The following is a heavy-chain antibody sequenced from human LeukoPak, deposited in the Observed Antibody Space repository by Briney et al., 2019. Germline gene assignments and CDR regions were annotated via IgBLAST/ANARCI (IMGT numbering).Heavy chain of an antibody. CDR1: GGTFSSYT. J-gene: IGHJ6*02. CDR3: ARDMGYCSSTSCYRIDYYYYYGMDV. D-gene: IGHD2-2*01. V-gene: IGHV1-69*04. Sequence: GASVKVSCKASGGTFSSYTISCVRQAPGQGLEWRGRIIPILGIANYAQKFQGRVTITADKSTSTAYMELSSLRSEDTAVYYCARDMGYCSSTSCYRIDYYYYYGMDVWGQGTTVTVSS. CDR2: IIPILGIA.